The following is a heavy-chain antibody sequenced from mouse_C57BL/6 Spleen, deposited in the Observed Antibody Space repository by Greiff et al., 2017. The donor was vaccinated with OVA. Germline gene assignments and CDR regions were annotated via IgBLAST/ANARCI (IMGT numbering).Heavy chain of an antibody. CDR2: ISYDGSN. J-gene: IGHJ4*01. CDR3: ARDEDYGSRYAMDY. Sequence: EVQLQESGPGLVKPSQSLSLTCSVTGYSITSGYYWNWIRQFPGNKLEWMGYISYDGSNNYNPSLKNRIAITRDTSKNQFFLKLNSVTTEDTATYYCARDEDYGSRYAMDYWGQGTSVTVSS. V-gene: IGHV3-6*01. CDR1: GYSITSGYY. D-gene: IGHD1-1*01.